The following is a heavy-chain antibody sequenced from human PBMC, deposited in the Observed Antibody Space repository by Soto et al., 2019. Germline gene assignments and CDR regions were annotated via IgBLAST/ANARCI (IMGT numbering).Heavy chain of an antibody. D-gene: IGHD3-22*01. CDR2: IIPIFGTA. Sequence: QVQLVQSGAEVKKPGSSVKVSCKASGGTFSSYAISWVRQAPGQGLEWMGGIIPIFGTANYAQKFQGRVTITADKSTSTAYMELSSLRSEDTAVYYCARRAPPITMIVVEDYYYYGMDVWGQGTTVTVSS. CDR1: GGTFSSYA. J-gene: IGHJ6*02. CDR3: ARRAPPITMIVVEDYYYYGMDV. V-gene: IGHV1-69*06.